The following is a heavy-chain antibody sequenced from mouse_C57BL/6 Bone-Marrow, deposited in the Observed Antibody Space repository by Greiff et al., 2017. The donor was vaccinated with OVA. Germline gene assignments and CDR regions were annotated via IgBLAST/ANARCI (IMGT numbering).Heavy chain of an antibody. Sequence: EVMLVESGEGLVKPGGSLKLSCAASGFTFSSYAMSWVRQTPEKRLEWVAYISSGGDYIYYADTVKGRFTISRDNARNTLYLQMSSLKSEDTAMYYCTRDPFYDYDWAYWGQGTLVTVSA. J-gene: IGHJ3*01. CDR2: ISSGGDYI. CDR1: GFTFSSYA. D-gene: IGHD2-4*01. V-gene: IGHV5-9-1*02. CDR3: TRDPFYDYDWAY.